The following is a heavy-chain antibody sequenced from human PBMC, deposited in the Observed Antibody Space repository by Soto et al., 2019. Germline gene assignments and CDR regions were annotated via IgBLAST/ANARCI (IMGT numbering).Heavy chain of an antibody. J-gene: IGHJ6*02. D-gene: IGHD3-22*01. CDR1: GYTFTSYG. CDR3: ARFRDYYDSSGRYGMDV. V-gene: IGHV1-18*01. Sequence: GASVKVSCKASGYTFTSYGISWVRQAPGQGLEWMGWISAYNGNTNYAQKLQGRVTMTTDTSTSTACMELRSLRSDDTAVYCCARFRDYYDSSGRYGMDVWGQGTTVTVSS. CDR2: ISAYNGNT.